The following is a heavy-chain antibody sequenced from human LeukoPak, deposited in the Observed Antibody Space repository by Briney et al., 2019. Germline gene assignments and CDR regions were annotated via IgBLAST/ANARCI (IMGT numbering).Heavy chain of an antibody. V-gene: IGHV1-18*01. CDR1: GYTFTSYG. D-gene: IGHD4-17*01. CDR2: ISAYNGNT. Sequence: ASVKVSCKASGYTFTSYGISWVRQAPGQGLEWMGWISAYNGNTNYAQKLQGRVTMTTDTSTSTAYMELRSLRSDDTAVYYCARATTVTRRGYYYYMDVWGKGTTVTVSS. CDR3: ARATTVTRRGYYYYMDV. J-gene: IGHJ6*03.